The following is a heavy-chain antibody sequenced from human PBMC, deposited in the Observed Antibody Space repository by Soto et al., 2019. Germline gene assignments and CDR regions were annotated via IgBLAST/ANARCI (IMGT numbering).Heavy chain of an antibody. J-gene: IGHJ5*02. Sequence: SETLYLTCAVYCGSISRYYWTWIRQPPGKGLEWIGEINHSGSTNYNPSLKSRVTISVDTSKNQFSLKLSSVTAADTAVYYCARGFSFLLWFGDRPNWFDPWGQGTLVT. CDR3: ARGFSFLLWFGDRPNWFDP. D-gene: IGHD3-10*01. CDR1: CGSISRYY. CDR2: INHSGST. V-gene: IGHV4-34*01.